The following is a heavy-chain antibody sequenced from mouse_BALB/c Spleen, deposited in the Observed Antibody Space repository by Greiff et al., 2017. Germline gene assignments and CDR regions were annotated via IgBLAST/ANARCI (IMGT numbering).Heavy chain of an antibody. CDR2: ISYSGST. J-gene: IGHJ2*01. CDR1: GYSITSDYA. Sequence: EVKLLESGPGLVKPSQSLSLTCTVTGYSITSDYAWNWIRQFPGNKLEWMGYISYSGSTSYNPSLKSRISITRDTSKNQFFLQLNSVTTEDTATYYCARGGNYALDYWGQGTTLTVSS. D-gene: IGHD2-1*01. CDR3: ARGGNYALDY. V-gene: IGHV3-2*02.